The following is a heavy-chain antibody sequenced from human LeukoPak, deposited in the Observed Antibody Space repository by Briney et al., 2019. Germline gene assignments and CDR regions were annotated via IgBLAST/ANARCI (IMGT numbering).Heavy chain of an antibody. D-gene: IGHD2-2*01. CDR3: ARNTSTLYKGFDY. Sequence: PGGSLRLSCAASGFTFSDYYMIWIRQAPGKGLEWVSCIGNVGGAIYYADSVKGRFTISRDNAKNSLYLQMNSLRAEDTAVYYCARNTSTLYKGFDYWGQGTLVTVSS. CDR2: IGNVGGAI. J-gene: IGHJ4*02. CDR1: GFTFSDYY. V-gene: IGHV3-11*01.